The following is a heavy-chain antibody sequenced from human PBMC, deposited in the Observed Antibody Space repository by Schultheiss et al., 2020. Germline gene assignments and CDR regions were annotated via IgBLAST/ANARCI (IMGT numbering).Heavy chain of an antibody. D-gene: IGHD2-15*01. J-gene: IGHJ5*02. CDR2: INHSGST. CDR1: GGSISSSSYY. CDR3: ARGLYCSGGSCYEGSNWFDP. V-gene: IGHV4-39*07. Sequence: SETLSLTCTVSGGSISSSSYYWGWIRQPPGKGLEWIGEINHSGSTNYNPSLKSRVTISVDTSKNQFSLKLSSVTAADTAVYYCARGLYCSGGSCYEGSNWFDPWGQGTLVTVSS.